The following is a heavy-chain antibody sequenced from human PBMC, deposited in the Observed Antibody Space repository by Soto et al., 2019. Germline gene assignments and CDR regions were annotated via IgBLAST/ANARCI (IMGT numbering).Heavy chain of an antibody. CDR1: GGSISTYY. CDR2: VYYIGTT. J-gene: IGHJ4*02. V-gene: IGHV4-59*01. CDR3: ASLDTSCYGFYVDY. D-gene: IGHD3-22*01. Sequence: SETLSLTCTVSGGSISTYYWSWIRQPPGKGLEWIGYVYYIGTTNYNPSLKSRVTISLDTSKKQFSLKLTSVTAADTAVYYCASLDTSCYGFYVDYWGQGRLVTVSS.